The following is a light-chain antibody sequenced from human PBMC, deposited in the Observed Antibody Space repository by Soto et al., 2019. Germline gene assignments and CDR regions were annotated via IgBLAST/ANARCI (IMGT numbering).Light chain of an antibody. CDR2: GAS. V-gene: IGKV3D-15*01. CDR3: QQYHNWPPRT. J-gene: IGKJ5*01. Sequence: IALTHSPHTLSVPPGERPTLSCRASQSVSSDLAWYQQKPGQAPRLLIYGASTRATGIPARFSGSGSGTEFTLTISNLLSEEFAVYFCQQYHNWPPRTFGQGTRLEI. CDR1: QSVSSD.